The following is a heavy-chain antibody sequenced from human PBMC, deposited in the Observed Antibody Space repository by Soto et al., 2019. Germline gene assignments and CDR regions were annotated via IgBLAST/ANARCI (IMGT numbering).Heavy chain of an antibody. V-gene: IGHV4-30-2*01. D-gene: IGHD4-17*01. CDR1: GGSISSGGYS. J-gene: IGHJ4*02. Sequence: LSLTCAVSGGSISSGGYSWSWIRQPPGKGLEWIGYIYHSGSTYYNPSLKSRVTISVDRSKNQFSLKLSSVTAADTAVYYCARFQTTVTSYDYWGQGTLVTVSS. CDR3: ARFQTTVTSYDY. CDR2: IYHSGST.